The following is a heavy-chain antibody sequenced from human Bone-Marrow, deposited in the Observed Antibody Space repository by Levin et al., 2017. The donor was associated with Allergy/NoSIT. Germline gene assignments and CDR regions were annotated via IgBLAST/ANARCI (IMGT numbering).Heavy chain of an antibody. Sequence: GESLKISCAASGFTFSTYAMSWVRQAPGKGLECVSGISGSGGATYYADSVRGRFTISRDNSKNTLYLQMNSLRAEDTAIYYCANEDTSGWYPDYWGQGTLVTVSS. CDR1: GFTFSTYA. CDR2: ISGSGGAT. J-gene: IGHJ4*02. D-gene: IGHD6-19*01. V-gene: IGHV3-23*01. CDR3: ANEDTSGWYPDY.